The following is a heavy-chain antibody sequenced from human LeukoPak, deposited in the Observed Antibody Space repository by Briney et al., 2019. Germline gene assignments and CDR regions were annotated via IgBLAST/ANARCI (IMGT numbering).Heavy chain of an antibody. CDR3: ARVDSGSYYSWAFDI. V-gene: IGHV7-4-1*02. Sequence: ASVKVSCKASGYTFTSYAMNWVRQAPGQGLEWMGWINTNTGNPSYARGFTGRFVFSLDTSVSTAYLQISSLKAEDTAVYYCARVDSGSYYSWAFDIWGQGTMVTVSS. D-gene: IGHD1-26*01. CDR2: INTNTGNP. CDR1: GYTFTSYA. J-gene: IGHJ3*02.